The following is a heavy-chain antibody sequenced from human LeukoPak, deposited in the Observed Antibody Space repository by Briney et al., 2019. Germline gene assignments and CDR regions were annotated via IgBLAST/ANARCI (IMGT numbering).Heavy chain of an antibody. CDR1: GFTFSNYG. J-gene: IGHJ6*03. Sequence: PGGSLRLSCAASGFTFSNYGMHWVRRAPGKGLEWVAFISYDGSNKYYADSVKGRFTISRDNSKNTLYLQMNSLRAEDTAVYYCAKEQTVLFTNMDVWGKGTTVTVSS. CDR3: AKEQTVLFTNMDV. CDR2: ISYDGSNK. D-gene: IGHD3-16*01. V-gene: IGHV3-30*18.